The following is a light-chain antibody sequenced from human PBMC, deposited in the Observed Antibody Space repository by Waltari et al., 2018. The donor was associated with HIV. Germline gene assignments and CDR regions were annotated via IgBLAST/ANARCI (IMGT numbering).Light chain of an antibody. CDR3: QERSNLPALT. Sequence: EIVLTQSPATLSLSPGERASLSCRASQSVRSYLAWYQQKPGQAPRLLIYQASTRATGIPARFSGSGSGTDFTLTISSLEPEDFAVYYCQERSNLPALTFGGGTKVEIK. CDR1: QSVRSY. V-gene: IGKV3-11*01. J-gene: IGKJ4*01. CDR2: QAS.